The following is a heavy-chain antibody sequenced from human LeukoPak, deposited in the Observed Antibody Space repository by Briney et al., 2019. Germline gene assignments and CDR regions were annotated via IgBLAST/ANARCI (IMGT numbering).Heavy chain of an antibody. CDR2: IYYGATT. CDR1: GGSISSSSYY. Sequence: SETLSLTCTVSGGSISSSSYYWGWIRQPPGKGLEWIGSIYYGATTTYNPSLKSLLSIYVDTSKNQFSLRLSSVTAADTAVYYCTRRYSSSWWAYFDYWGQGTLVTLS. D-gene: IGHD6-13*01. V-gene: IGHV4-39*01. J-gene: IGHJ4*02. CDR3: TRRYSSSWWAYFDY.